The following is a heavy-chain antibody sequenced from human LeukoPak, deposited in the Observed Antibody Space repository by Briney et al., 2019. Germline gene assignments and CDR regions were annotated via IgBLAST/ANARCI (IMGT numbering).Heavy chain of an antibody. D-gene: IGHD4-23*01. CDR1: GYTLTELS. J-gene: IGHJ4*02. V-gene: IGHV1-24*01. CDR2: FDPEDGET. CDR3: AKDLLFKVVMGYFDY. Sequence: ASVKVSCKVSGYTLTELSMHWVRQAPGKGLEWMGGFDPEDGETFYAQKFQGRVTMTEDTSTDTAYMELSSLRSEDTAVYYCAKDLLFKVVMGYFDYWGQGTLVTVSS.